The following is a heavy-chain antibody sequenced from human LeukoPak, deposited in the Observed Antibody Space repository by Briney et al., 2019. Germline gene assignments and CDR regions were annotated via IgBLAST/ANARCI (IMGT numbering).Heavy chain of an antibody. CDR1: GFTFSSYS. Sequence: GGSLRFSCAASGFTFSSYSMNWVRQAPGKGLEWVSSISSSSSYIYYADSVKGRFTISRDNAKNSLYLQMNSLRAEDTAVYYCARDDYGDYGPNAFDIWGQGTMVTVSS. J-gene: IGHJ3*02. D-gene: IGHD4-17*01. CDR3: ARDDYGDYGPNAFDI. CDR2: ISSSSSYI. V-gene: IGHV3-21*01.